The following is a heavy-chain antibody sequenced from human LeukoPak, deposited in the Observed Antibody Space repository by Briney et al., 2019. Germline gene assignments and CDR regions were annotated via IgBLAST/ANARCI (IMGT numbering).Heavy chain of an antibody. J-gene: IGHJ4*02. CDR3: ARHAIVGATTGIDY. CDR1: GGSISSSNW. Sequence: PSETLSLTCAVSGGSISSSNWWSWVRQPPGRGLEWIGEIYHSGSTNYNPSLKSRVTISVDKSKNQFSLKLSSVTAADTAVYYCARHAIVGATTGIDYWGQGTLVTVSS. CDR2: IYHSGST. V-gene: IGHV4-4*02. D-gene: IGHD1-26*01.